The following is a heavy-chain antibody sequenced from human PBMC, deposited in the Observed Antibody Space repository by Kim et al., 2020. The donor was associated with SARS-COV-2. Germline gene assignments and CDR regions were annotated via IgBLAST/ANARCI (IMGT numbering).Heavy chain of an antibody. Sequence: GGSLRLSCAASGFTFSSYGMHWVRQAPGKGLEWVAVIWYDGSNKYYADSVKGRFTISRDNSKNTLYLQMNSLRAEDTAVYYCARGEGTYYYDSSGYADAFDIWGQGTMVTVSS. CDR1: GFTFSSYG. CDR2: IWYDGSNK. J-gene: IGHJ3*02. V-gene: IGHV3-33*01. D-gene: IGHD3-22*01. CDR3: ARGEGTYYYDSSGYADAFDI.